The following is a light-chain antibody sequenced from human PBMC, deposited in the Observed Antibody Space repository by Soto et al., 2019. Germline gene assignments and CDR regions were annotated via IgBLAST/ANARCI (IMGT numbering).Light chain of an antibody. CDR3: QQYGSSPWT. J-gene: IGKJ1*01. CDR1: QTIRGNY. CDR2: GAS. Sequence: ETVLTKSPGTLSLSPGERDTLSCRASQTIRGNYLAWYRQTPGQAPILLIYGASNRATGIADRFSGSGSGTDFTLIISRLEPEDFALYYCQQYGSSPWTFGQGTKVEIK. V-gene: IGKV3-20*01.